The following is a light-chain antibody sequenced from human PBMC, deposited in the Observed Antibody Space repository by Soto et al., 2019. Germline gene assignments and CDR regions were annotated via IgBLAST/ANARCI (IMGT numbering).Light chain of an antibody. CDR2: STS. V-gene: IGLV7-43*01. Sequence: QAVVTQEPSLTVSPGGTVTLTCASSTGAVTSGYYPNWFQQKPGQAPRALIYSTSNTHSWTPARFSGSLLGGKAALTLSGVQPADEAEYYCLIYHGGAQVFGGGTKLTVL. J-gene: IGLJ2*01. CDR3: LIYHGGAQV. CDR1: TGAVTSGYY.